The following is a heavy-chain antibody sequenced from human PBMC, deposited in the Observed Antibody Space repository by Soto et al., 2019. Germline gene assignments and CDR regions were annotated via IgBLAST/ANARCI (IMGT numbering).Heavy chain of an antibody. CDR2: IYYSGST. CDR1: GGSISSYY. Sequence: QVQLQESGPGLVKPSETLSLTCTVSGGSISSYYWNWIRQPPGKGLEWIGYIYYSGSTNYNPSLKSRVTVSVDTSQTQFALKRSSVTAADTAVYYCARRYGGAFDLWGQGTMVTVSS. V-gene: IGHV4-59*08. D-gene: IGHD4-17*01. J-gene: IGHJ3*01. CDR3: ARRYGGAFDL.